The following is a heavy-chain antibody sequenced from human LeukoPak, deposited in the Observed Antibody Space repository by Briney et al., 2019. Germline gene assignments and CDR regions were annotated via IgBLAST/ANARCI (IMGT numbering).Heavy chain of an antibody. J-gene: IGHJ4*02. CDR3: ARIPYCSSTNCYPSDY. CDR1: GFTFSSYW. Sequence: GGSLRLSCAASGFTFSSYWMHWVRQAPGKGPVWVSRINSDGSSTSYADSVKGRFTISRDNAKNTLYLQMNSLRAEDTAVYYCARIPYCSSTNCYPSDYWGQGTLVTVSS. D-gene: IGHD2-2*01. CDR2: INSDGSST. V-gene: IGHV3-74*01.